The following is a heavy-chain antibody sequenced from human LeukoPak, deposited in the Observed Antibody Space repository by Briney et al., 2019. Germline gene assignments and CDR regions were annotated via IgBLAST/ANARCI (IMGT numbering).Heavy chain of an antibody. V-gene: IGHV1-8*01. CDR3: ARGYCSSTSCPLNY. Sequence: ASVKVSCKASGYTFTSYDINWVRQATGQGLEWMGWMNPNSGNTGYAQKFQGRVTMTWNTSISTAYMELSSLRSEDTAVYYCARGYCSSTSCPLNYWGQGTLVTVSS. CDR2: MNPNSGNT. D-gene: IGHD2-2*01. CDR1: GYTFTSYD. J-gene: IGHJ4*02.